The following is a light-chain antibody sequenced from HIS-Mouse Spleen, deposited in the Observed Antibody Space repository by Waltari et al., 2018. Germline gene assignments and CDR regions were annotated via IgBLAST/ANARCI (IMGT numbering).Light chain of an antibody. J-gene: IGLJ3*02. CDR1: ASAKKY. CDR3: YSTDSSGNHRV. CDR2: EDS. V-gene: IGLV3-10*01. Sequence: SYELPQPPSVSVSPGQTARITCFGDASAKKYASWYHLKSGQPPVLVIYEDSKRPSGIPERFSGSSSGTMATLTISGAQVEDEADYYCYSTDSSGNHRVFGGGTKLTVL.